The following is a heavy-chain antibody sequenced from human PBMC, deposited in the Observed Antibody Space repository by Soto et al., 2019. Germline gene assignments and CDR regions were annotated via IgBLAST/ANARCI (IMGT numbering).Heavy chain of an antibody. V-gene: IGHV3-30*18. CDR3: AKVVLSNYYYYGMDV. J-gene: IGHJ6*02. Sequence: GGSLRLSCAASGFTFSRYGMHWVRQAPGKGLEWVAVISYDGSNKYYADSVKGRFTISRDNSKNTLYLQMNSLRAEDTAVYYCAKVVLSNYYYYGMDVWGQGTTVTVSS. D-gene: IGHD4-4*01. CDR1: GFTFSRYG. CDR2: ISYDGSNK.